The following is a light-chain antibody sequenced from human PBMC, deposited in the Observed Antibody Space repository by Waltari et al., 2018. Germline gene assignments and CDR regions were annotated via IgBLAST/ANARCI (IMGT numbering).Light chain of an antibody. CDR3: CSYVSNTYV. Sequence: QSALTQPASVSGSPGQSITISCTGTTGDAWTYNLVSWYQQHPGKAPKLIIFEGTKRPSGVSNRFFASKSCNTASLTISGLQADDEADYHCCSYVSNTYVFGTGTKVTVL. CDR2: EGT. V-gene: IGLV2-23*01. J-gene: IGLJ1*01. CDR1: TGDAWTYNL.